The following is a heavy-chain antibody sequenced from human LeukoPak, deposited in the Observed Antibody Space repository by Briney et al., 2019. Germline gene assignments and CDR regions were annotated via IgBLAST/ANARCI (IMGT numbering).Heavy chain of an antibody. CDR1: GFTFSTHS. J-gene: IGHJ4*02. CDR3: AHSGGYNYYFNY. CDR2: ISSSSSYI. D-gene: IGHD5-12*01. Sequence: GGSLRLSCAASGFTFSTHSMTWVRQAPGRGLEWVSSISSSSSYIYYADSVKGRFTISRDNAKNSLYLQMNSLRAEDTAVYYCAHSGGYNYYFNYWGQGTLVTVSS. V-gene: IGHV3-21*01.